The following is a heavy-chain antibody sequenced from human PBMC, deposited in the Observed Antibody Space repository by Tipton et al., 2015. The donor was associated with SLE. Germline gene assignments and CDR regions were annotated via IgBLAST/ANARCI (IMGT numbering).Heavy chain of an antibody. Sequence: QSGAEVKKPGASVKVSCKAYGYTSTNYQFHWVRRAPGQGLEWMGIINPGADYTTYAQNFQGRFTMTRDMSRNTVYMELSGLRSEDTAIYYCARESDSPDVWGQGTTVTVSS. V-gene: IGHV1-46*03. CDR3: ARESDSPDV. J-gene: IGHJ6*02. CDR2: INPGADYT. D-gene: IGHD2-15*01. CDR1: GYTSTNYQ.